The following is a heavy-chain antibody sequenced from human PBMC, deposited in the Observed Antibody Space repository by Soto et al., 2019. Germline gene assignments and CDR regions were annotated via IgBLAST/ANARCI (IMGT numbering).Heavy chain of an antibody. CDR1: GGSFDDFY. CDR2: ISNDGGT. Sequence: QVQLQQWGAGLLRPSETLSLTCAYYGGSFDDFYWSWVRQSPGKGLEWVGEISNDGGTNYSPSLASRVSISVDTTKTQSSLHLKSGPAADTSLYFFARGQLVWYGDLTPYHRDMDVWGQGTTATVSS. J-gene: IGHJ6*02. V-gene: IGHV4-34*02. CDR3: ARGQLVWYGDLTPYHRDMDV. D-gene: IGHD3-10*01.